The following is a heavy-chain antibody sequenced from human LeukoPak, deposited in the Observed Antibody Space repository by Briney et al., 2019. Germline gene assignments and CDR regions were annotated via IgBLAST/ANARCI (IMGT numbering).Heavy chain of an antibody. CDR3: ARAAGASGGQYFDY. V-gene: IGHV4-4*07. Sequence: SETLSLTCTASGGSIGTYHWSWIRQPAGKGLEWIGRIYSNEDTRYNPSLKSRVTMSVDTSKNQFSLKLSSVTAADTAVYYCARAAGASGGQYFDYWGQGTLVAVSS. CDR1: GGSIGTYH. CDR2: IYSNEDT. D-gene: IGHD2-15*01. J-gene: IGHJ4*02.